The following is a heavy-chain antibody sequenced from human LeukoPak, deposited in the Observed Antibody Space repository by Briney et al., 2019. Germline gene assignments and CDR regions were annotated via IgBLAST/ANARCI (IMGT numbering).Heavy chain of an antibody. D-gene: IGHD5-12*01. Sequence: ASVKVSCKASGYTFTGYYMHWVRQAPGQGLEWMGWINPNSGGTNYAQKFQGRVTMTRDTSISTAYMELSSLRSEDTAVYYCARGVKGGYSGYDYFLVNWGQGTLVTVSS. J-gene: IGHJ4*02. CDR1: GYTFTGYY. V-gene: IGHV1-2*02. CDR3: ARGVKGGYSGYDYFLVN. CDR2: INPNSGGT.